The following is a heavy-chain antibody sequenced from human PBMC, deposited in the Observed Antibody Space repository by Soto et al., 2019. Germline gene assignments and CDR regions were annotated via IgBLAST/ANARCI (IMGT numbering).Heavy chain of an antibody. J-gene: IGHJ5*02. D-gene: IGHD6-13*01. V-gene: IGHV1-18*01. CDR3: AGDGGGGVAAAGNNWFAP. CDR2: ISAYNGNT. Sequence: QVQLVQSGAEVKKPGASVKVSCKASGYTFTSYGISWVRQAPGQGLEWMGWISAYNGNTNYAQKLQGRVTMTTDTPTRAACMGLRGRRPDTTAVYCGAGDGGGGVAAAGNNWFAPWGQGTLVTVS. CDR1: GYTFTSYG.